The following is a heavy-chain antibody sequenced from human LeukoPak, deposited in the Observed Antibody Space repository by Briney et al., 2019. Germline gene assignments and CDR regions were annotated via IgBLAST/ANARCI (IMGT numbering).Heavy chain of an antibody. D-gene: IGHD3-10*01. Sequence: ASVKVSCKASGYTFTSYGISWVRQAPGQGLEWMGWISAYNGNTNYAQKLQGRVTMTTDTSTSTAYMELRSLRSDDTAVYYCARSPLLWFGELHPPWGQGTLVTVSS. V-gene: IGHV1-18*01. CDR2: ISAYNGNT. CDR3: ARSPLLWFGELHPP. J-gene: IGHJ5*02. CDR1: GYTFTSYG.